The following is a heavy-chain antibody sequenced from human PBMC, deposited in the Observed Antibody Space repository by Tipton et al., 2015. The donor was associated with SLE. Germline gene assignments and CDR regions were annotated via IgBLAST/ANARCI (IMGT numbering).Heavy chain of an antibody. Sequence: TLSLTCTVSGGSISSGSYYWSWIRQPAGKGLEWIGYIYTSGSTNYNPSLKSRVTISVDTSKKQFSLKLSSVTAADTAVYYCATCSGGSCYYFDYWGQGTLVTVSS. CDR2: IYTSGST. J-gene: IGHJ4*02. CDR1: GGSISSGSYY. CDR3: ATCSGGSCYYFDY. V-gene: IGHV4-61*09. D-gene: IGHD2-15*01.